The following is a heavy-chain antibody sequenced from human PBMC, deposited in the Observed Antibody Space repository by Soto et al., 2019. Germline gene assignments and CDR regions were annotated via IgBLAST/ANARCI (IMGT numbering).Heavy chain of an antibody. J-gene: IGHJ6*02. CDR3: ARDCSSTSCYIAGGWGRYYYYGMDV. Sequence: ASVKVSCKASGYTFTSYGISWVRQAPGQGLEWMGWISAYNGNTNYAQKLQGRVTMTTDTSTGTAYMELRSLRSDDTAVYYCARDCSSTSCYIAGGWGRYYYYGMDVWGQGTTVTVSS. CDR2: ISAYNGNT. D-gene: IGHD2-2*02. V-gene: IGHV1-18*04. CDR1: GYTFTSYG.